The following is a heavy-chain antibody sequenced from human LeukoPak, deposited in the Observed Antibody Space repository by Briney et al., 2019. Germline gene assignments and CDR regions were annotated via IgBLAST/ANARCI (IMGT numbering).Heavy chain of an antibody. CDR1: GGSISSGDYY. Sequence: SQTLSLTCTVSGGSISSGDYYWSWIRQPAGKGLEWIGRIYTSGTTNYNPSLKSRVTISVDTSKNQFSLKLSSVTAADTAMYYCAREDYYYMDVWGKGTMVTVSS. J-gene: IGHJ6*03. CDR2: IYTSGTT. V-gene: IGHV4-61*02. CDR3: AREDYYYMDV.